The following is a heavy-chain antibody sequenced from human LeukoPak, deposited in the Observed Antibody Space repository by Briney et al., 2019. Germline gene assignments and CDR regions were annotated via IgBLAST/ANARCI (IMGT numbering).Heavy chain of an antibody. CDR3: ARHPPEGGNSAFDY. CDR1: GYSFINHW. CDR2: IYPGDSDT. D-gene: IGHD2-21*02. J-gene: IGHJ4*02. V-gene: IGHV5-51*01. Sequence: GESLKISCKGSGYSFINHWIGWVRQMPGKGLEWMGIIYPGDSDTRYSPSFQGQVTISADKSISTAYLQWSSLKASDTAMYYCARHPPEGGNSAFDYWGQGTLVTVSS.